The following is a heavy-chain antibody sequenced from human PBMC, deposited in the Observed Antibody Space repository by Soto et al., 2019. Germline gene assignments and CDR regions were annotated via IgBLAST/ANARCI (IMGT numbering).Heavy chain of an antibody. CDR2: ISWNSGSI. CDR3: AKDTEPEGDAFDI. Sequence: GGSLRLSCAASGFTFDDYAMHWVRQAPGKGLEWVSGISWNSGSIGYADSVKGRFTISRDNAKNSLYLQMNSLRAEDTALYYCAKDTEPEGDAFDIWGQGTTVTVSS. CDR1: GFTFDDYA. J-gene: IGHJ3*02. V-gene: IGHV3-9*01.